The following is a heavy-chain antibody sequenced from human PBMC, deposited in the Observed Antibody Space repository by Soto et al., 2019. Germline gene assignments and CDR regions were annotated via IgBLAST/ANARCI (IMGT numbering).Heavy chain of an antibody. D-gene: IGHD3-10*01. CDR1: GFTFSSYA. CDR2: ISYDGRNK. Sequence: QVQLVESGGGVVQPGRSLRLSCAASGFTFSSYAMHWVRQAPGKGLEWVAVISYDGRNKYYADSVKGRFTISRDTSKNTLYLQMNSLRAEDTAVYYCARDHGSGSYYATYYYGMDVWGQGSTVTVSS. V-gene: IGHV3-30*04. J-gene: IGHJ6*02. CDR3: ARDHGSGSYYATYYYGMDV.